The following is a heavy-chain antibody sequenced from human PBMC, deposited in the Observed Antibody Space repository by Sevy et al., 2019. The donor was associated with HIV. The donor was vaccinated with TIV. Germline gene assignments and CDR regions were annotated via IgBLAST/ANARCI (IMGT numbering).Heavy chain of an antibody. D-gene: IGHD3-16*02. CDR3: ARVLLRLGELSSMDS. J-gene: IGHJ4*02. CDR1: GFSISRGYF. CDR2: IYLTGTP. Sequence: SETLSLTCSVSGFSISRGYFWGWVRQPPGKGLEWIGSIYLTGTPYYNPSLKRRVTISVDTSKNQISLRLSSVTAADAAVYYCARVLLRLGELSSMDSWGQGTPVTVSS. V-gene: IGHV4-38-2*02.